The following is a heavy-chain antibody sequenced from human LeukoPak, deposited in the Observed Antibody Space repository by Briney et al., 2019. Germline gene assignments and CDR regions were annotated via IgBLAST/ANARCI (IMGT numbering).Heavy chain of an antibody. J-gene: IGHJ3*02. CDR1: GFTFSSYE. CDR3: ARGGQGYDFWSGPSNAFDI. D-gene: IGHD3-3*01. CDR2: ISSSGSTI. Sequence: GGSLRLSCAASGFTFSSYEMNWVRQAPGKGLEWVSYISSSGSTIYHADSVKGRFTISRDNAKNSLYLQMNSLRAEDTAVYYCARGGQGYDFWSGPSNAFDIWGQGTMVTVSS. V-gene: IGHV3-48*03.